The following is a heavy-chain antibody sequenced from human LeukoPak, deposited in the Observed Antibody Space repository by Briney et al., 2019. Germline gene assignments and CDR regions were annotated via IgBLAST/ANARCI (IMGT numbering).Heavy chain of an antibody. CDR3: VKEGGRGYCSNTGSCFGDLQH. V-gene: IGHV3-30*02. D-gene: IGHD2-2*01. CDR2: YRYDERNV. Sequence: GGSLRLSCAASGFSFINYDIHWVRQAPGKGLEWVTFYRYDERNVDYADSVKGRFTISRDNAKNSLYLQMSSLRADDTAVYYCVKEGGRGYCSNTGSCFGDLQHWGRGTLVAVSS. CDR1: GFSFINYD. J-gene: IGHJ1*01.